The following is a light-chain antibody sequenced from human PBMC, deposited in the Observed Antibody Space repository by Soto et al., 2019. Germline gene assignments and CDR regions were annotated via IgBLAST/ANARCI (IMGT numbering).Light chain of an antibody. CDR2: DAS. CDR1: QSVSSY. V-gene: IGKV3-11*01. J-gene: IGKJ2*01. CDR3: QQRSNWPYT. Sequence: EIVLTQSPATLSLSPGERATLSCRASQSVSSYLAWYQQRPGQAPRLLILDASSRATGIPARFSGSGSGTDFTLTISSLEPGDFAVYYCQQRSNWPYTFGQGTKLEIK.